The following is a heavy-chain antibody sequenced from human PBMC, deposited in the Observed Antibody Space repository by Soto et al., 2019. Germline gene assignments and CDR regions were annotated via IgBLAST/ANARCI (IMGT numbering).Heavy chain of an antibody. D-gene: IGHD4-4*01. Sequence: EVQLVESGGGLVQPGRSLRLSCAASGFTFDDYAMHWVRQAPGKGLEWVSGISWNSGSIGYADSVKGRFTISRDNAKNSLYLQMNSLRAGDTALYYCAKAGQTTPYYYYYMDVWGKGTTVTVSS. V-gene: IGHV3-9*01. CDR2: ISWNSGSI. CDR3: AKAGQTTPYYYYYMDV. CDR1: GFTFDDYA. J-gene: IGHJ6*03.